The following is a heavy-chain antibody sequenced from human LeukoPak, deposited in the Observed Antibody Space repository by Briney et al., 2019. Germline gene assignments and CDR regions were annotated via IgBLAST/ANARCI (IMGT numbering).Heavy chain of an antibody. CDR1: GYTFTGYY. V-gene: IGHV1-2*06. CDR2: INPNSGGT. CDR3: ARDWDYYDSSGYYYVGY. Sequence: GASVKVSCKASGYTFTGYYMHWVRQAPGQGLEWMGRINPNSGGTNYAQKFQGRVTMTRDTSISTAYMELSRLRSDDTAVYYCARDWDYYDSSGYYYVGYWGQGTLVTVSS. J-gene: IGHJ4*02. D-gene: IGHD3-22*01.